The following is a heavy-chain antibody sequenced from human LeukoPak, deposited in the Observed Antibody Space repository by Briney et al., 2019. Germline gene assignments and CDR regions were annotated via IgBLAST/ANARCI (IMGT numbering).Heavy chain of an antibody. J-gene: IGHJ4*02. D-gene: IGHD3-3*01. CDR1: GFTFRSHA. V-gene: IGHV3-30*04. Sequence: PGGSLRLSCAASGFTFRSHALHWVRQAPGKGLEWVALISNDGSKIRYADSVKGRFTISRDSSKKTLFLQMNSLRAEDTAVYYCAREGLTTIFGVDHDYWGQGTLVTVSS. CDR3: AREGLTTIFGVDHDY. CDR2: ISNDGSKI.